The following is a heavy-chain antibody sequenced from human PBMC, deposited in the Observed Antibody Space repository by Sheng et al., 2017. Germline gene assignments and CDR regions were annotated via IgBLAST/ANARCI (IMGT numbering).Heavy chain of an antibody. D-gene: IGHD3-10*01. J-gene: IGHJ3*01. CDR2: VSGTSTYI. V-gene: IGHV3-21*01. Sequence: EVQLVESGGGLVKPGGSLRLSCAASGFTFSTYSMNWVRQAPGKGLEWVSSVSGTSTYIYYADSVKGRFTISRDNAKNSLYLQMNSLRAEDTAVYFCARGTYTMGLQTSTPFDVWGQGTVVTVSS. CDR1: GFTFSTYS. CDR3: ARGTYTMGLQTSTPFDV.